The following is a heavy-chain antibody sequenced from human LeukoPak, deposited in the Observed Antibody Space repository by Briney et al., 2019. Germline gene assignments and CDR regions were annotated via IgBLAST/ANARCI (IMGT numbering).Heavy chain of an antibody. J-gene: IGHJ6*03. Sequence: GGSLRLSCAASGFTFSSCGMNWVRQAPGKGLEWVSYISSSSSTIYYADSVKGRFTISRDNAKNSLYLQMNSLRAEDTAVYYCARERGDFWSGYDYYYYMDVWGKGTTVTVSS. CDR1: GFTFSSCG. CDR2: ISSSSSTI. D-gene: IGHD3-3*01. V-gene: IGHV3-48*01. CDR3: ARERGDFWSGYDYYYYMDV.